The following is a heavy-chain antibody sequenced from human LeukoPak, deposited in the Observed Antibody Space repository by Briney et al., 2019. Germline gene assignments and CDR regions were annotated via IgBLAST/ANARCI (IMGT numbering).Heavy chain of an antibody. Sequence: SVKVSCKASGGTFSSYAISWVRQSPGQGLEWMGGIIPIFGTANYAQKFRGRVTITADESTSTAYMELSSLRSEDTAVYYCARGFMVRGVIIHRPVDGMDVWGQGTTVTVSS. CDR3: ARGFMVRGVIIHRPVDGMDV. CDR2: IIPIFGTA. CDR1: GGTFSSYA. V-gene: IGHV1-69*13. J-gene: IGHJ6*02. D-gene: IGHD3-10*01.